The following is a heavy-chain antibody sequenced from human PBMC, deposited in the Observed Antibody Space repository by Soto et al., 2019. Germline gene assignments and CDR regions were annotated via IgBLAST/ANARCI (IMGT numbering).Heavy chain of an antibody. CDR3: AKDSTAMAIRYNYFDY. Sequence: QVQLVESGGGVVQPGRSLRLSCAASGFTFSSYGMHWVRQAPGKGLEWVAVISYDGSNKYYADSVKGRFTISRDNSKNTLYLQMNSLRVEDTAVYYCAKDSTAMAIRYNYFDYWGQGTLVTVSS. V-gene: IGHV3-30*18. CDR2: ISYDGSNK. J-gene: IGHJ4*02. D-gene: IGHD5-18*01. CDR1: GFTFSSYG.